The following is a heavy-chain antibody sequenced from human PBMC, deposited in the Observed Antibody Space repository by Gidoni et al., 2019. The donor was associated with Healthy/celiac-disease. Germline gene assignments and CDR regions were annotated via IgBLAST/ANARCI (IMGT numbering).Heavy chain of an antibody. D-gene: IGHD3-10*01. Sequence: QVQLQESGPGLVKPSQTLSLTCTFSGCSISRGGYYWSWIRQHPGKGLEWIGYIYYSGSTYYNPSLKSRVTISVDTSKNQFSLKLSSVTAADTAVYYCARATDGSGSYYNPYYFDYWGQGTLVTVSS. V-gene: IGHV4-31*03. J-gene: IGHJ4*02. CDR1: GCSISRGGYY. CDR3: ARATDGSGSYYNPYYFDY. CDR2: IYYSGST.